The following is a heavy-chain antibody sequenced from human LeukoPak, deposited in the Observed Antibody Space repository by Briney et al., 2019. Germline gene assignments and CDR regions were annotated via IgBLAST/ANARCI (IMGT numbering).Heavy chain of an antibody. Sequence: SETLSLTCTVSGGSISSSNYYWGWIRQPPGKGLEWIGSFSYSGSTYYNPSLKSRITISVDTSKKQFSLKLSSVTAADTAVYYCARNLIGGADYWGQGTLVTVSS. J-gene: IGHJ4*02. CDR2: FSYSGST. CDR1: GGSISSSNYY. D-gene: IGHD3-22*01. V-gene: IGHV4-39*07. CDR3: ARNLIGGADY.